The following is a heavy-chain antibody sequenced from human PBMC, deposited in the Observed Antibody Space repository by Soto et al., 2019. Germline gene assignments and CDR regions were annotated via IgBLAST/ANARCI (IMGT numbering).Heavy chain of an antibody. V-gene: IGHV4-31*03. CDR3: ATYGSGTYKPTTFDY. Sequence: QVQLQESGPGLVKPSQTLSLTCTVSGGSISSGGYYWSWIRQHPGKGLEWIGYISYSGSTYYNPSLKRRVTISVDTSKNQFSLKLSSVTAADTAVYYCATYGSGTYKPTTFDYWGQGTLVTVSS. CDR1: GGSISSGGYY. J-gene: IGHJ4*02. CDR2: ISYSGST. D-gene: IGHD3-10*01.